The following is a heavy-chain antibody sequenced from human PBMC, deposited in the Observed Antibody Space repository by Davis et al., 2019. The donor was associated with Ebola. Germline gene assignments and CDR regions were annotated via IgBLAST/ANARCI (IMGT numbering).Heavy chain of an antibody. J-gene: IGHJ4*02. CDR1: GDTVSSSGTA. Sequence: LRLSCAISGDTVSSSGTAWNWIRQSPSRGLEWLGRTYYTSKWYNDYAVSMKSRISVNADIPKNQFSLQLSSVTPEDTAVYYCTRGWLRSGFDYWGQGNLVIVSS. V-gene: IGHV6-1*01. D-gene: IGHD5-12*01. CDR2: TYYTSKWYN. CDR3: TRGWLRSGFDY.